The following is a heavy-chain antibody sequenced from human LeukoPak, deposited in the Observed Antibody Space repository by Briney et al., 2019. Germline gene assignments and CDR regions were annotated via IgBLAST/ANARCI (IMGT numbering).Heavy chain of an antibody. Sequence: GGSLTLSCAASGFTFSNYDMSWVRQAPGKGLEWVSSISDSGGSTYYADSVKGRFTISRDNSKNTLYLQMTNLRAADTAVYYCAKDLSRAVAADWFDPWDQRSLVTVSS. V-gene: IGHV3-23*01. D-gene: IGHD6-19*01. CDR3: AKDLSRAVAADWFDP. CDR1: GFTFSNYD. J-gene: IGHJ5*02. CDR2: ISDSGGST.